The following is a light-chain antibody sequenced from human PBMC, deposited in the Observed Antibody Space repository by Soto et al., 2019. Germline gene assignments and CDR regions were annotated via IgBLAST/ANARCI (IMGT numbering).Light chain of an antibody. V-gene: IGKV3-11*01. CDR3: QQRTNWPSST. Sequence: EVVLTQSPATLSLSPGERATLSCRASQSVRTYLAWYQQKPGQTPRLLIHDAASRATGIPARFSGSGSGTDFTLTISSLEPEDSAVYYCQQRTNWPSSTVGQGTRLEI. CDR1: QSVRTY. J-gene: IGKJ5*01. CDR2: DAA.